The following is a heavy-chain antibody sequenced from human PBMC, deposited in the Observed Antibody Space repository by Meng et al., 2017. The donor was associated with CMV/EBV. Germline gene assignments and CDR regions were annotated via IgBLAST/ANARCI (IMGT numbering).Heavy chain of an antibody. Sequence: QLQLQSSGQGLGKPSETPSLTCTVSGGSISSSSYYWGWIRQPPGKGLEWIGSIYYSGSTYYNPSLKSRVTISVDTSKNQFSLKLSSVTAADTAVYYCASRITIFGVVTAFDPWGQGTLVTASS. J-gene: IGHJ5*02. CDR2: IYYSGST. CDR3: ASRITIFGVVTAFDP. V-gene: IGHV4-39*07. D-gene: IGHD3-3*01. CDR1: GGSISSSSYY.